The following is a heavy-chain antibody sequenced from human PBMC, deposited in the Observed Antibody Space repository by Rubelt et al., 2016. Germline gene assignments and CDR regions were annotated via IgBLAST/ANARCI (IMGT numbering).Heavy chain of an antibody. CDR1: GGSFSGYY. V-gene: IGHV4-34*01. D-gene: IGHD2-2*01. Sequence: QVQLQQWGAGLLKPSETLSLTCAVYGGSFSGYYWSWIRQPPGKGLEWIGEINHSGSTNYNPSFKSRVTISVDTSKNQFSLKLSSVTAADTAVYYCARGQAPYQDPSFDPWGQGTLVTVSS. J-gene: IGHJ5*02. CDR2: INHSGST. CDR3: ARGQAPYQDPSFDP.